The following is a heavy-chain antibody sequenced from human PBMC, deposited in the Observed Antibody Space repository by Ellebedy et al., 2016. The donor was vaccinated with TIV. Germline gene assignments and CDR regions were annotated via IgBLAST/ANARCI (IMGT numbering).Heavy chain of an antibody. CDR2: IDTTGGT. D-gene: IGHD6-19*01. Sequence: GESLKISXAASGFTCTSHDMHWVRQAAGKSLDRVSAIDTTGGTYHAAAVKGRFTISRESAKNSLYLQMNSLTIGDTAVYYCAREIAVTSTWYFDLWGRGTLVTVSS. V-gene: IGHV3-13*01. CDR1: GFTCTSHD. CDR3: AREIAVTSTWYFDL. J-gene: IGHJ2*01.